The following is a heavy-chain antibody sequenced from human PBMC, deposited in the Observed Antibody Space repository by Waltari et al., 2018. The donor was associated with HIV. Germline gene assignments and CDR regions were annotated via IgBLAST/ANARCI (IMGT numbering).Heavy chain of an antibody. CDR1: GYTFTSYD. Sequence: QVQLVQSGAEVKKPGASVKVSCKASGYTFTSYDIKWVRQATGQGLEWMGWMNPNSGNTGYAQKFQGRVTMTRNTSISTAYMELSSLRSEDTAVYYCASSCSGGSCYPTNWFDPWGQGTLVTVSS. J-gene: IGHJ5*02. V-gene: IGHV1-8*01. D-gene: IGHD2-15*01. CDR2: MNPNSGNT. CDR3: ASSCSGGSCYPTNWFDP.